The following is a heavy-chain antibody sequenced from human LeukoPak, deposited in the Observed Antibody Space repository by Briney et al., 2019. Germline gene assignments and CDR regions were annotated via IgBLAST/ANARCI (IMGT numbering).Heavy chain of an antibody. CDR1: GFTFSSYS. D-gene: IGHD3-10*01. CDR2: ISSSSSYI. V-gene: IGHV3-21*01. Sequence: GGSLRLSCAASGFTFSSYSMNWVRQAPGKGLEWVSFISSSSSYIYYADSLKGRFTISRDNAKNSLYLQMNSLRAEDTAVYYCASDGSGSYYFDYWGQGTLVTVSS. CDR3: ASDGSGSYYFDY. J-gene: IGHJ4*02.